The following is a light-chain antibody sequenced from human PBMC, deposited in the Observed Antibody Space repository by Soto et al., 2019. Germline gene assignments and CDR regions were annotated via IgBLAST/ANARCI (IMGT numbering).Light chain of an antibody. Sequence: DIQMTQSPSSLSASVRDRVTITCRASQSIGTDLNWYQKKPGKAPNLLIYAATSLEGGVPSRFSGSGSGTDFTLTISSLQPEDFATYYCQQSYTTALTFGHGTKVDIK. CDR1: QSIGTD. CDR3: QQSYTTALT. J-gene: IGKJ3*01. V-gene: IGKV1-39*01. CDR2: AAT.